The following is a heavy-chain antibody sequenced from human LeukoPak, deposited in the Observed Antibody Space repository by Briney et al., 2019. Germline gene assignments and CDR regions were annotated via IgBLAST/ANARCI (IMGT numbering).Heavy chain of an antibody. CDR1: GYTLTELS. Sequence: ASVKVSCNVSGYTLTELSMHWVRQAPGKGLEWMGGFDHEEDETIYAQKFQGRITMTEDTSTDTAYMELGSLTSEDTAVYYCATPRGGAVAGTYDFDHWGQGTLVTVSS. V-gene: IGHV1-24*01. D-gene: IGHD6-19*01. CDR2: FDHEEDET. J-gene: IGHJ4*02. CDR3: ATPRGGAVAGTYDFDH.